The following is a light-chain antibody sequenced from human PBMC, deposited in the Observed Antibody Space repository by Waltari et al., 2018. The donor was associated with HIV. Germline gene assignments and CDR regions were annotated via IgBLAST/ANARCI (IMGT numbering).Light chain of an antibody. CDR2: DDV. Sequence: SYVLTQAPSVSVAPGQTATISCGNIVRTSVQWYRQKPGRAPLLVVLDDVDRSSGIPARFSGARSGERATLTIRGVEAGDEADYYCQVWDRSYKEAVFGGGT. V-gene: IGLV3-21*02. J-gene: IGLJ2*01. CDR1: NIVRTS. CDR3: QVWDRSYKEAV.